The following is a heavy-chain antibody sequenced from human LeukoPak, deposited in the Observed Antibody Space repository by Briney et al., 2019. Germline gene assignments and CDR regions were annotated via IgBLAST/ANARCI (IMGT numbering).Heavy chain of an antibody. CDR3: AREIAGYDFWSGYFDY. D-gene: IGHD3-3*01. J-gene: IGHJ4*02. V-gene: IGHV3-30-3*01. CDR1: GFTFGSYA. Sequence: GGSLRLSCAASGFTFGSYAMSWVRQAPGKGLEWVAVISYDGSNKYYADSVKGRFTISRDNSKNTLYLQMNSLRAEDTAVYYCAREIAGYDFWSGYFDYWGQGTLVTVSS. CDR2: ISYDGSNK.